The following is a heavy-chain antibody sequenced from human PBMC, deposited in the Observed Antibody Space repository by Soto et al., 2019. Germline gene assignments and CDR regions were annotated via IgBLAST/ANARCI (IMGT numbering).Heavy chain of an antibody. CDR1: GFTFGSYW. J-gene: IGHJ5*02. V-gene: IGHV3-74*01. CDR2: IGDDGTLK. D-gene: IGHD6-13*01. CDR3: ARARLSSSSWYKWAFDP. Sequence: EVQLVESGGGLVQPGGSLRLSCAASGFTFGSYWMHWVRQVPGKGLVWVSRIGDDGTLKDYADSVKGRFTISRDNAKNTLYLQMNSLRVEDTAVHFCARARLSSSSWYKWAFDPWGQGTQVIVSS.